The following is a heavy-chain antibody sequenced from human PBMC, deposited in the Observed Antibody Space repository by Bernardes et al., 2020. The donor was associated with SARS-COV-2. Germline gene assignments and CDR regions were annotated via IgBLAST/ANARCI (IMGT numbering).Heavy chain of an antibody. CDR2: IYHIGST. CDR1: GGSISSSNW. V-gene: IGHV4-4*02. CDR3: ARRYCSSTSCPNWLDP. J-gene: IGHJ5*02. D-gene: IGHD2-2*01. Sequence: SETLSLTCAVSGGSISSSNWWSWVRQPPGKGLVWIGEIYHIGSTTYNPSPMSRVTISVEKTKNQFSLMLRPVTAADTAVYYCARRYCSSTSCPNWLDPWGQGTLVTVSS.